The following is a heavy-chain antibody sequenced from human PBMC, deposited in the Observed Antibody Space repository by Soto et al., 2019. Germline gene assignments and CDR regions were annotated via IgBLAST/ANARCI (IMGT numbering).Heavy chain of an antibody. J-gene: IGHJ6*02. CDR3: ASRLSGYDENYYYYGMDV. Sequence: SETLSLTCTVSGGSISSSSYYWGWIRQPPGKGLEWIGSIYYSGSTYYNPSLKSRVTISVDTSKNQFSLKLSSVTAADTAVYYCASRLSGYDENYYYYGMDVWGQGTTVTVSS. D-gene: IGHD5-12*01. CDR1: GGSISSSSYY. V-gene: IGHV4-39*01. CDR2: IYYSGST.